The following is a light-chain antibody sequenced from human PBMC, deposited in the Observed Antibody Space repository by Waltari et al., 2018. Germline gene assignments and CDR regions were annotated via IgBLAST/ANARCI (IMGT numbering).Light chain of an antibody. Sequence: DMVMTQSTLSLSVTPGEPASISCRSSQSLLHSNGYNSWGWYLQKPGQSPQLLIYLGSNRASGVPERFSGSASGTDFTLKLSRVEAEDVGVYYCMQALQTPWTFGQGTKVAI. CDR2: LGS. CDR3: MQALQTPWT. CDR1: QSLLHSNGYNS. V-gene: IGKV2-28*01. J-gene: IGKJ1*01.